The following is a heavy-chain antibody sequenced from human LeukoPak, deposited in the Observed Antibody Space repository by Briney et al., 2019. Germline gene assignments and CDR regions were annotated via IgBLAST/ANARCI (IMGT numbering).Heavy chain of an antibody. J-gene: IGHJ4*02. CDR2: IYSGGST. Sequence: GALGLSCAASGFTVSSNYMSWVRQAPGKGLEWVSVIYSGGSTYYADSVKGRFTISRDNSKNTLDLQMNSLRAEDTAVYYCARGYSYGFDYWGQGTLVTVSS. CDR1: GFTVSSNY. D-gene: IGHD5-18*01. CDR3: ARGYSYGFDY. V-gene: IGHV3-53*01.